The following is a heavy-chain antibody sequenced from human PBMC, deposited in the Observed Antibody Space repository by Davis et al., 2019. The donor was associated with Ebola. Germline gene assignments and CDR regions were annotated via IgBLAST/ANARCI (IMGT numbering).Heavy chain of an antibody. V-gene: IGHV4-31*03. CDR1: GGSISSGGYY. D-gene: IGHD1-7*01. CDR3: ARVLELRGGNWFDP. Sequence: PSETLSLTCTVSGGSISSGGYYWSWIRQHPGKGLEWIGYIYYSGSTYYNPSLKSRVTISVDTSKNQFSLNLSSVTAADTAVYYCARVLELRGGNWFDPWGQGTLVTVSS. CDR2: IYYSGST. J-gene: IGHJ5*02.